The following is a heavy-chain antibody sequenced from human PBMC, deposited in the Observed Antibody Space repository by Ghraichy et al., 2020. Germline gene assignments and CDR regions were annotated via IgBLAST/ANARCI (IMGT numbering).Heavy chain of an antibody. D-gene: IGHD3-3*01. J-gene: IGHJ6*03. CDR2: IRSKANSYAT. V-gene: IGHV3-73*01. Sequence: GGSLRLSCAASGFTFSGSAMHWVRQASGKGLEWVGRIRSKANSYATAYAASVKGRFTISRDDSKNTGYLQMNSLKTEDTAVYYCTRPPPRSSYYDFWSGYYTEPYYMDVWGKGTTVTVSS. CDR3: TRPPPRSSYYDFWSGYYTEPYYMDV. CDR1: GFTFSGSA.